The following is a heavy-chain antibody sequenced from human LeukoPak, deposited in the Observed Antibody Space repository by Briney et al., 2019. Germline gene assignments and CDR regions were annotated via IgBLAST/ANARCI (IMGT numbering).Heavy chain of an antibody. CDR2: IYYRGST. CDR3: ARRRYYDSTGYLD. V-gene: IGHV4-39*01. J-gene: IGHJ1*01. CDR1: GDSISSSSYY. D-gene: IGHD3-22*01. Sequence: SETLSLTCTISGDSISSSSYYWGWIRQPPGKGLEWIGDIYYRGSTYYNPSLPRRHSISIDTSNNQFPLTLNSVTAADTALYLCARRRYYDSTGYLDWGQGTLVTVSS.